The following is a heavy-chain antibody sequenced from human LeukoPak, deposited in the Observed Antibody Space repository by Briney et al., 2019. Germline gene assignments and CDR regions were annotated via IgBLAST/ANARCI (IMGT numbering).Heavy chain of an antibody. Sequence: PSETLSLTCTVSGGSISSYYWSWIRQPPGKGLEWIGYINYSGSTNYNPSLKSRVTISVDTSKNQFSLKLSSVTAADTAVYYCARCSEPYYFDYWGQGTLVTVSS. CDR1: GGSISSYY. V-gene: IGHV4-59*01. J-gene: IGHJ4*02. CDR3: ARCSEPYYFDY. CDR2: INYSGST. D-gene: IGHD1-14*01.